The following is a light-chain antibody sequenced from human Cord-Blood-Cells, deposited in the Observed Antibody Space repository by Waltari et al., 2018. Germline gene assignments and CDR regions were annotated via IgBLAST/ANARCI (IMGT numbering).Light chain of an antibody. Sequence: QSVLTQPPSVSGAPGQRVTISCTGSSSNIGAGYDVHWYQQPPGTAPKLLIYGNSNRPAGCPDRFSGSKSGTSASLAITGLQAEDEADYYCQSYDSSLSGSVFGGGTKLTVL. V-gene: IGLV1-40*01. J-gene: IGLJ3*02. CDR1: SSNIGAGYD. CDR2: GNS. CDR3: QSYDSSLSGSV.